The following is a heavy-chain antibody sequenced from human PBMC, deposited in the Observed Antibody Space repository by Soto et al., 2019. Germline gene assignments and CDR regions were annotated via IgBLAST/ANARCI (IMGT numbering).Heavy chain of an antibody. CDR2: INHSGST. D-gene: IGHD3-22*01. V-gene: IGHV4-34*01. Sequence: QVQLQQWGAGLLKPSETLSITCAVYGGSFSGYYWSWIRQPRGKGLEWIGEINHSGSTNYNPSLKSRVTISVDTSKNQFSLKLSSVTAAYTAVYYCARGHYYDSSGYYLDYWGQGTLVTVSS. J-gene: IGHJ4*02. CDR1: GGSFSGYY. CDR3: ARGHYYDSSGYYLDY.